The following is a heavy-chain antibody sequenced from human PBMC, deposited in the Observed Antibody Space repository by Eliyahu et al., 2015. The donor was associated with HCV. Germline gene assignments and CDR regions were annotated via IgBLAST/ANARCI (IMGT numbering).Heavy chain of an antibody. V-gene: IGHV3-9*01. Sequence: ELHLVESGGGLVQPGRSLRLSCXASGFIFDDXDMHWVRQAPGKGLEWVSGISWNSGSVNYADSVKGRFTMSRDNARNSLYLQMDSVRPEDTAVYYCTKDMSLTITTRYSYGMDVWGKGTTVTVSS. CDR1: GFIFDDXD. CDR3: TKDMSLTITTRYSYGMDV. D-gene: IGHD2-21*01. J-gene: IGHJ6*04. CDR2: ISWNSGSV.